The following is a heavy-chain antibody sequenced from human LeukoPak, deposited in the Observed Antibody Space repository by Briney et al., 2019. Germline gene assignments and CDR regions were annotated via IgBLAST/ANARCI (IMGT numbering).Heavy chain of an antibody. J-gene: IGHJ4*02. CDR2: ISRTGDI. V-gene: IGHV4-4*02. Sequence: SGTLSLTCAVSGGSISSRNWWGWVRQPPGKGLEWIGEISRTGDIDYDPSVRSRATISLDKSKSQFSLRLTSLTSADTAVYYCARGQGAADYWGQGILVIVSS. D-gene: IGHD1-26*01. CDR1: GGSISSRNW. CDR3: ARGQGAADY.